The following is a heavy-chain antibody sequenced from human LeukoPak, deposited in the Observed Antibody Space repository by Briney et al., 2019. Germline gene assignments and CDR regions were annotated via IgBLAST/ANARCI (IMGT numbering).Heavy chain of an antibody. J-gene: IGHJ6*03. CDR1: GGSISSSSYY. CDR2: IYYSGST. CDR3: ARRPEYCSSTSCLGYHYYYMDV. V-gene: IGHV4-39*01. D-gene: IGHD2-2*01. Sequence: PSETLSLTCTVSGGSISSSSYYWGWIRQPPGKGLEWIGSIYYSGSTYYNPSLKSRVTISVDTSKNQFSLKLSSVTAADTAVYYCARRPEYCSSTSCLGYHYYYMDVWGKGTTVTVSS.